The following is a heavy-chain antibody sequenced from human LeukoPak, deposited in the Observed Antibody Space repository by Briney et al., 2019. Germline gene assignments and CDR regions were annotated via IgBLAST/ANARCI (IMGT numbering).Heavy chain of an antibody. J-gene: IGHJ4*02. CDR2: INQSGNT. V-gene: IGHV4-34*01. Sequence: SETLSLTCGVYGGSLSGYYWSWIRQAPGKRLEWIGEINQSGNTNYNPLLKSRVTISVDTSKNQFSLRLSSVTAADTAVYYCATTYYEILTGHIPLWGQGTLVTVSS. CDR3: ATTYYEILTGHIPL. D-gene: IGHD3-9*01. CDR1: GGSLSGYY.